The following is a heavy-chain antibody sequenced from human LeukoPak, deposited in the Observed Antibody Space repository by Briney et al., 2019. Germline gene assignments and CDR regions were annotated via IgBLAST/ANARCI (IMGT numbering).Heavy chain of an antibody. V-gene: IGHV3-30*03. CDR2: ISYDGSNK. J-gene: IGHJ4*02. CDR3: ASYGIAVAVYVY. Sequence: GRSLRLSCAASGFTFSSYGMHWVRQAPGKGLEWVAVISYDGSNKYYADSVKGRFTISRDNAKNSLYLQMNSLRAEDTAVYYCASYGIAVAVYVYWGQGTLVTVSS. CDR1: GFTFSSYG. D-gene: IGHD6-19*01.